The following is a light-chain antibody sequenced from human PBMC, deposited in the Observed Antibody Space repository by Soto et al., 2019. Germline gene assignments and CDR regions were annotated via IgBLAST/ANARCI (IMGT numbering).Light chain of an antibody. CDR1: QSINSW. V-gene: IGKV1-5*01. J-gene: IGKJ1*01. CDR2: DAS. Sequence: DIQMTQSPSTLSASVGDRVTITCRASQSINSWLAWYQQKPGKAPKLLIYDASSLKSGVPSRFSGSGSGTEFTLTISSLQPDDFATYHCQQYNSYWTFAQGTKVDIK. CDR3: QQYNSYWT.